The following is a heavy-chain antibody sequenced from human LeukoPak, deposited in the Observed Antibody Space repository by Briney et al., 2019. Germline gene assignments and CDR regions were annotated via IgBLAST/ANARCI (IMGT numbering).Heavy chain of an antibody. D-gene: IGHD1-26*01. V-gene: IGHV3-23*01. CDR3: AKAFTWGSYLGDSFDI. CDR1: GFTFGTYA. Sequence: GGSLRLSCAASGFTFGTYAMNWVRQAPGKGLEWVSGISGSDGSTYYADSVKGRFTISRDNSKKTVYLQMNSLRAEDTAVYYCAKAFTWGSYLGDSFDIWGQGTKVTVSS. J-gene: IGHJ3*02. CDR2: ISGSDGST.